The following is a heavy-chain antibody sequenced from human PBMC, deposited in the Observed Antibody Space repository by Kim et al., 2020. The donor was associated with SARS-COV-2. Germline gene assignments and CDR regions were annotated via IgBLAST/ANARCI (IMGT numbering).Heavy chain of an antibody. V-gene: IGHV4-30-4*01. J-gene: IGHJ4*02. CDR1: GGSISSGDYY. CDR2: IYYSGST. D-gene: IGHD5-18*01. Sequence: SETLSLTCTVSGGSISSGDYYWSWIRQPPGKGLEWIGYIYYSGSTYYNPSLKSRVTISVDTSKNQSYLKLSSVTAADTAVYYCARESWGYSYGYRDYSGQGTRVTVSS. CDR3: ARESWGYSYGYRDY.